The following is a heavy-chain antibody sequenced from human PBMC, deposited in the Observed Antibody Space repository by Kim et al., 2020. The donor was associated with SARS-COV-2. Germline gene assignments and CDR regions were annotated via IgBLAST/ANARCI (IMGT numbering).Heavy chain of an antibody. V-gene: IGHV1-69*13. Sequence: SVKVSCKASGGTFSSYAISWVRQAPGQGLEWMGGIIPIFGTANYAQKFQGRVTITADESTSTAYMELSSLRSEDTAVYYCARPITYYYDSSGPLEYAFDIWGQGTMVTVSS. CDR2: IIPIFGTA. J-gene: IGHJ3*02. D-gene: IGHD3-22*01. CDR1: GGTFSSYA. CDR3: ARPITYYYDSSGPLEYAFDI.